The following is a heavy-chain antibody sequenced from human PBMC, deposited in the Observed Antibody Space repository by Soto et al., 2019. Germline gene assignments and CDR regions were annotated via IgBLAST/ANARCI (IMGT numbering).Heavy chain of an antibody. D-gene: IGHD3-9*01. V-gene: IGHV3-21*02. CDR1: GFTFSAFS. Sequence: EVRLVESGGGLVKPGGSLRLSCAASGFTFSAFSMNWVRQAPGKGLEWLSSINEDSTYIYYADSLRGRSTISRDNAKDSLYLQIDRLRAENTAVYYCVRDFGRYFRSGYMDVWGDGATVIVS. CDR2: INEDSTYI. CDR3: VRDFGRYFRSGYMDV. J-gene: IGHJ6*03.